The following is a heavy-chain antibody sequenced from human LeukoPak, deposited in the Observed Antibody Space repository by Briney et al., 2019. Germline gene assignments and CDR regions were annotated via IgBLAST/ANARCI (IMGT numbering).Heavy chain of an antibody. D-gene: IGHD4-17*01. CDR3: ARSDDYGDYGQRKAIDI. Sequence: ASVKVSCKASGYIFIGYYMHWVRQAPGQGLEWMGWINPNSGVTNYVQSFQGRVTMTRDTAIITAYMELSRLRSDDTAVYYCARSDDYGDYGQRKAIDIWGQGTMVTVSS. V-gene: IGHV1-2*02. J-gene: IGHJ3*02. CDR1: GYIFIGYY. CDR2: INPNSGVT.